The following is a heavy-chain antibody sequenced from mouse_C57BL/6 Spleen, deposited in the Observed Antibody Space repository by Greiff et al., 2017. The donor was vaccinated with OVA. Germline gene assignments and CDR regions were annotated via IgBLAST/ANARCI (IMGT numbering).Heavy chain of an antibody. V-gene: IGHV7-3*01. J-gene: IGHJ2*01. Sequence: EVQLVESGGGLVQPGGSLSLSCAASGFTFTDYYMSWVRQPPGKALEWLGFIRNKANGYTTEYSASVKGRFTISRDNSQSILYLQMNALRAEDSATYYCARSLGGTVVATDDWGQGTTLTVSS. CDR1: GFTFTDYY. CDR3: ARSLGGTVVATDD. D-gene: IGHD1-1*01. CDR2: IRNKANGYTT.